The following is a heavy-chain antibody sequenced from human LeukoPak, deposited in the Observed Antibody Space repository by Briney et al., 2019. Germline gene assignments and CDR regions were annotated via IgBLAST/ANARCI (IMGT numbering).Heavy chain of an antibody. D-gene: IGHD1-1*01. CDR2: IYYSEST. CDR1: GGSISSYY. J-gene: IGHJ3*02. CDR3: AREGPGTDSAFDI. V-gene: IGHV4-59*01. Sequence: SETLSLTCTVSGGSISSYYWSWIRQPPGKGLEWIGYIYYSESTIYNPSLKSRVTISVDTSKNQFSLKLSSVTAADTAVYYCAREGPGTDSAFDIWGQGTMVTVSS.